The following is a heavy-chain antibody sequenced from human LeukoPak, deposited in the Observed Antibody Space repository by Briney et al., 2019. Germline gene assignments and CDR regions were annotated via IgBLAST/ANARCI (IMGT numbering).Heavy chain of an antibody. Sequence: SETLSLTCTVSGGSISSYYWSWIRPPAGKGLEWIGYVYYSGSTNYNPSLKSRVTMSVDTSKNQFSLKLSSVTAADTAVYYCARSMVRGLITVPPFDYWGQGTLVTVSS. J-gene: IGHJ4*02. V-gene: IGHV4-59*01. D-gene: IGHD3-10*01. CDR2: VYYSGST. CDR3: ARSMVRGLITVPPFDY. CDR1: GGSISSYY.